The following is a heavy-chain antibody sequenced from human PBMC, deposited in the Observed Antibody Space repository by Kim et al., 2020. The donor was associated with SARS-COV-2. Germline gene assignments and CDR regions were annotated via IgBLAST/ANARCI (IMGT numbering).Heavy chain of an antibody. CDR3: ARLVRYYYGMDV. D-gene: IGHD6-6*01. J-gene: IGHJ6*02. Sequence: YNADSVKVRFTSSRDNAKNSLYLQMNSLRDEETDVYYCARLVRYYYGMDVWGQGTTVTVSS. V-gene: IGHV3-48*02.